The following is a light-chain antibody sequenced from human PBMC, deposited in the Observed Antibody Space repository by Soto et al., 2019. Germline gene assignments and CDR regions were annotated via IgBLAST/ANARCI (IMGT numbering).Light chain of an antibody. CDR3: QQYDELIT. Sequence: DIQMTQSPSSLSASVGDRVTITCQASQDIRRNLNWYQQKPGKAPKLLIYGASNLETGVPSRFSGSGSGTDFTLTIISLQPEDISTYYCQQYDELITFGGGTKVEIK. CDR1: QDIRRN. CDR2: GAS. V-gene: IGKV1-33*01. J-gene: IGKJ4*01.